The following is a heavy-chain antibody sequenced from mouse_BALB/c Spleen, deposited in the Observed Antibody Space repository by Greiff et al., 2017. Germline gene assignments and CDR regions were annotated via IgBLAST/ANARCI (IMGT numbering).Heavy chain of an antibody. D-gene: IGHD3-1*01. J-gene: IGHJ2*01. Sequence: VQLQQPGAELVRPGASVKLSCKASGYTFTSYWINWVKQRPGQGLEWIGNIYPSDSYTNYNQKFKDKATLTVDKSSSTAYMQLSSPTSEDSAVYYCTRSGDGDYWGQGTTLTVSS. CDR3: TRSGDGDY. V-gene: IGHV1-69*02. CDR2: IYPSDSYT. CDR1: GYTFTSYW.